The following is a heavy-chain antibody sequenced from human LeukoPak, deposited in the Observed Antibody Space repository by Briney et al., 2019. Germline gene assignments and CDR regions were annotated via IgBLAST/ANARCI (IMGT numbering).Heavy chain of an antibody. V-gene: IGHV4-59*01. CDR1: GGSISGYS. J-gene: IGHJ4*02. Sequence: PSETLSLTCTVSGGSISGYSWGWIRQPPGKGLEWIGYIYYSGSINYNPSLKSRVTISVDPSKNQFSLKLTSVTAADTAVYFCARDAESYASGSYTPFDYWGQGTLVTVSS. D-gene: IGHD3-10*01. CDR3: ARDAESYASGSYTPFDY. CDR2: IYYSGSI.